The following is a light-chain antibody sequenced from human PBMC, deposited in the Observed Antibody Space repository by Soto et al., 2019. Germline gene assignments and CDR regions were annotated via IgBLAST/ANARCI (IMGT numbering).Light chain of an antibody. CDR1: QSVSSY. V-gene: IGKV3-11*01. CDR2: DAS. CDR3: QQRSNWPPWT. J-gene: IGKJ1*01. Sequence: EIVLTQSPATLSLSPRERATLSYRASQSVSSYLAWYQQKPGQAPRLLIYDASNRATGIPARFSGSGSGTDFTLTISSLEPEDFAVYYCQQRSNWPPWTFGQGTKVEIK.